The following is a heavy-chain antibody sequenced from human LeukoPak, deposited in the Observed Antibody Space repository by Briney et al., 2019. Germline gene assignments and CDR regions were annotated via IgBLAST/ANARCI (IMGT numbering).Heavy chain of an antibody. CDR2: IWYDGTTK. CDR3: ARAPDYGDYVGYFDF. D-gene: IGHD4-17*01. V-gene: IGHV3-33*01. CDR1: GFVFSTYG. J-gene: IGHJ4*02. Sequence: GRSLRLSCAASGFVFSTYGIHWVRQAPGKGLEWVAGIWYDGTTKYYADSVKGRFTISRDNSKTTVSLQMDSLRAEDTAVYSCARAPDYGDYVGYFDFWGQGAQVTVSS.